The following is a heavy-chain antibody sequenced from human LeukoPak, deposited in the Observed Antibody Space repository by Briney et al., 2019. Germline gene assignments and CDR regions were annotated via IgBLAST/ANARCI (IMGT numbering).Heavy chain of an antibody. J-gene: IGHJ5*02. CDR2: IRSKANSYAT. V-gene: IGHV3-73*01. CDR3: TKGSAAAGSNNWFDP. D-gene: IGHD6-13*01. Sequence: GRSLRLSCAASGFTFSGSAMHWVRQASGKGLEWVGRIRSKANSYATAYAASARGRFTISRDDSKNTAYLQMNSLNTEDTAVYYCTKGSAAAGSNNWFDPWGQGTLVTVSS. CDR1: GFTFSGSA.